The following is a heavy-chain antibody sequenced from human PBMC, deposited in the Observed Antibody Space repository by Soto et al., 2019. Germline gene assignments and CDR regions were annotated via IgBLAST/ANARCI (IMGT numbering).Heavy chain of an antibody. Sequence: PGGSLRLSCAASGFTFSSYWMTWVRRAPGKGLEWVANIKQDGSDKYYVDSVKGRFTISRDNAKNSLYLQMNSLRAEDTAVYYCARGSGYNTSPFDYWGQGTLVTVSS. CDR3: ARGSGYNTSPFDY. V-gene: IGHV3-7*04. J-gene: IGHJ4*02. CDR1: GFTFSSYW. D-gene: IGHD6-13*01. CDR2: IKQDGSDK.